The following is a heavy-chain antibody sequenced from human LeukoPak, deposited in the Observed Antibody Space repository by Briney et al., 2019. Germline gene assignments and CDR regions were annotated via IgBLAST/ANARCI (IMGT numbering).Heavy chain of an antibody. CDR2: IYSGGTT. CDR1: GFTVSSNY. J-gene: IGHJ4*02. V-gene: IGHV3-66*01. CDR3: ASDHSNSWYPYYFDY. Sequence: GGSLRLSCAASGFTVSSNYMSWVRQAPGKGLEWVSVIYSGGTTYYADSVKGRFTISRDHSQNTLYLQMNSLRAEDTAVYYCASDHSNSWYPYYFDYWGQGTLVTVSS. D-gene: IGHD6-13*01.